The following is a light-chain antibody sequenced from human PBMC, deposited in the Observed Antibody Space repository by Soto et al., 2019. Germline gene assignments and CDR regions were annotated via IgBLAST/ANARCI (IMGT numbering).Light chain of an antibody. CDR2: GAS. CDR3: IQDYNYPLT. V-gene: IGKV3-20*01. CDR1: QSVSSSY. Sequence: EIVLTQSPGPLSLSPGERATFSCRASQSVSSSYLAWYQQKPGQAPRLLIYGASSRATGIPDRFSGSGSGTDFTLTISSLQPEDFATYYCIQDYNYPLTFGGGTKVDIK. J-gene: IGKJ4*01.